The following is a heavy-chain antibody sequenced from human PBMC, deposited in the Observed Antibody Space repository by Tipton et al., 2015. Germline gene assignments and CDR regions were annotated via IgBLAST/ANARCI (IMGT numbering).Heavy chain of an antibody. Sequence: SLRLSCAASGITFSTYGMHWVRQAPGKGLEWVSSISSSSSYIFYADSVKGRFTISRDNAKNSVDLQMNGLRGEDTAAYYCARDQSPYCGGDCYEWGLDYWGQGTLVTVSS. J-gene: IGHJ4*02. D-gene: IGHD2-21*02. CDR3: ARDQSPYCGGDCYEWGLDY. V-gene: IGHV3-21*04. CDR2: ISSSSSYI. CDR1: GITFSTYG.